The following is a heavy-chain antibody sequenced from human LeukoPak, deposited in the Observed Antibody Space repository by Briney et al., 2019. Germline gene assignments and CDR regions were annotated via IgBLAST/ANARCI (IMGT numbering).Heavy chain of an antibody. Sequence: SVKVSCKASGYTFTSYGISWVRQAPGQGLEWMGRIIPILGIANYAQKFQGRVTITADKSTGTAYMELSSLGSEDTAVYYCARRYYYDSSGYDYWGQGTLVTVSS. CDR1: GYTFTSYG. D-gene: IGHD3-22*01. V-gene: IGHV1-69*04. CDR2: IIPILGIA. CDR3: ARRYYYDSSGYDY. J-gene: IGHJ4*02.